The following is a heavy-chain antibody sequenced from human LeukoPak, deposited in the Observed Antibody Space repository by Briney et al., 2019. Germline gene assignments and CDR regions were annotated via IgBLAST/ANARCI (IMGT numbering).Heavy chain of an antibody. J-gene: IGHJ4*02. Sequence: RASVKVSCKDSGRTFSSYAISWVRQAPGQGLGWMGGIIPIYGTANYAQKFQGRVAITTDESTSTGYMALSSLRSEDTAGYYAGRVDCSGGSCYRSFDYWGEGTRVTV. CDR1: GRTFSSYA. CDR3: GRVDCSGGSCYRSFDY. CDR2: IIPIYGTA. D-gene: IGHD2-15*01. V-gene: IGHV1-69*05.